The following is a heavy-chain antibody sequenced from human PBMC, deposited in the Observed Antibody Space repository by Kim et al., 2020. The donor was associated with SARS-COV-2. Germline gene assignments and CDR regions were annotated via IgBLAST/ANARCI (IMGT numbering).Heavy chain of an antibody. D-gene: IGHD3-10*01. J-gene: IGHJ4*02. CDR3: ARGARFTMVRGAGSPGSRKFDY. V-gene: IGHV4-34*01. CDR1: GGSFSGYY. Sequence: SETLSLTCAVYGGSFSGYYWSWIRQPPGKGLEWIGEINHSGSTNYNPSLKSRVTISVDTSKNQFSLKLSSVTAADTAVYYCARGARFTMVRGAGSPGSRKFDYWGQGTLVTVSS. CDR2: INHSGST.